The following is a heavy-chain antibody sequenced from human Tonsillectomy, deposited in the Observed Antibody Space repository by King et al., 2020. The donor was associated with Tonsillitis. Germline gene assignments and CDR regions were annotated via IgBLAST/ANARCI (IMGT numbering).Heavy chain of an antibody. CDR3: ARPYGDYPNDAFDI. CDR2: IHYSVST. D-gene: IGHD4-17*01. CDR1: GCSISSYN. Sequence: VQLQESGPGLVKPSETVSLTCTVSGCSISSYNWSWIRQPPGKGLDWIGFIHYSVSTNYTPSLRSRVTLSGDTSKNQFSLKLTSVTAADTAVYYCARPYGDYPNDAFDIWGQGTMVTVSS. J-gene: IGHJ3*02. V-gene: IGHV4-59*08.